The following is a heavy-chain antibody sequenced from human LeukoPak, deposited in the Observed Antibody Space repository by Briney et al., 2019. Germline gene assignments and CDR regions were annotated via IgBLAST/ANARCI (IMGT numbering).Heavy chain of an antibody. Sequence: SETLSLTCTVSGGSISSYYWSWIRQPSGKGLEWIGYIYYSGSTNYNPSLKSRVTISVDTSKNQFSLKLSSVTAAVTAVYYCARLMITMVRGVIIMGVWYFDYWGQGTLVTVSS. CDR1: GGSISSYY. V-gene: IGHV4-59*08. CDR3: ARLMITMVRGVIIMGVWYFDY. CDR2: IYYSGST. D-gene: IGHD3-10*01. J-gene: IGHJ4*02.